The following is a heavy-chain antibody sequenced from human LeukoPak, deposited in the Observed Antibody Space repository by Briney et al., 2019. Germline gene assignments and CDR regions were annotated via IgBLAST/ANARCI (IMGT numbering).Heavy chain of an antibody. V-gene: IGHV4-34*01. CDR3: ASSGSRAFDI. CDR2: INHSGST. CDR1: GGYFSGYY. D-gene: IGHD2-15*01. Sequence: SETLSLTCAVYGGYFSGYYWSWIRQPPGKGLEWIGEINHSGSTNYNPSLKSRVTISVDTSKNQFSLKLSSVTAADTAVYYCASSGSRAFDIWGQGTMVTVSS. J-gene: IGHJ3*02.